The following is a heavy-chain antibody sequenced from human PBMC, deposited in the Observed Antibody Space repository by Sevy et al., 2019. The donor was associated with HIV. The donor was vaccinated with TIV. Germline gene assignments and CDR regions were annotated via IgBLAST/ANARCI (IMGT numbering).Heavy chain of an antibody. CDR3: AGGGSYYDILTGYAPQDFDY. Sequence: SETLSLTCTVSGGSISSYYWSWIRQPPGKGLEWIGYIYYSGSTNYNPSLKSRVTISVDTSKNQFSLKLSSVTAADTAVYYCAGGGSYYDILTGYAPQDFDYWGQGTLVTVSS. D-gene: IGHD3-9*01. J-gene: IGHJ4*02. CDR1: GGSISSYY. V-gene: IGHV4-59*01. CDR2: IYYSGST.